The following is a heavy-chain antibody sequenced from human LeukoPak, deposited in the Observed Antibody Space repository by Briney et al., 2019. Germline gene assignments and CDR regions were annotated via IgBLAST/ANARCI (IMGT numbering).Heavy chain of an antibody. CDR3: ARVRRGGYYDY. CDR2: ISSSGSTI. CDR1: GFTFSDYY. D-gene: IGHD3-22*01. V-gene: IGHV3-11*04. J-gene: IGHJ4*02. Sequence: GGSLRLSCAASGFTFSDYYMSWIRQAPGRGLEWVSYISSSGSTIYYADSLKGRFTISRDNAKNSLYLQMNSLRAEDTAVYYCARVRRGGYYDYWGQGTLVTVSS.